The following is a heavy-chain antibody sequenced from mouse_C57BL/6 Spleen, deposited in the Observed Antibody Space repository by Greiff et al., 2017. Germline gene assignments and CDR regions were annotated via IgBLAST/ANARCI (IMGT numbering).Heavy chain of an antibody. D-gene: IGHD1-1*01. CDR1: GYSFSSSW. CDR3: ARDNGSSYGYAMDY. Sequence: QVQLQQSGPELVKPGASVKISCKASGYSFSSSWMNWVKQRPGKGLEWIGRIYPGDGDTNYNGKFKGKATLTADKSSSTAYMQLSSLTSEDSSVSFCARDNGSSYGYAMDYWGQGTSVTVAS. V-gene: IGHV1-82*01. CDR2: IYPGDGDT. J-gene: IGHJ4*01.